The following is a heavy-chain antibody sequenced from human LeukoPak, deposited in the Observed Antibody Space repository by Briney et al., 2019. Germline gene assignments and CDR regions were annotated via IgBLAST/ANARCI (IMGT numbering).Heavy chain of an antibody. V-gene: IGHV1-8*01. D-gene: IGHD3-10*01. J-gene: IGHJ6*03. CDR2: MNPNSGNT. CDR1: GYTFTSYD. Sequence: ASVKVSCKASGYTFTSYDINWVRQATGQGLEWMGWMNPNSGNTGYAQKFQGRVTMTRNTSISTAYMELSSLRSEDTAAYYCARGSGAYYYYYYMDVWGKGTTVTVSS. CDR3: ARGSGAYYYYYYMDV.